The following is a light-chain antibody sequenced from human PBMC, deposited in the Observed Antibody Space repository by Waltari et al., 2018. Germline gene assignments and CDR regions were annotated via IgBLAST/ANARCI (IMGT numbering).Light chain of an antibody. CDR2: DVS. V-gene: IGLV2-14*01. Sequence: QSALTQPASVSGSPGQSTTISCTGTSSDVVFYNYVSWYQQHPGKAPKLMIYDVSERPSGVSNRFSGSKSGNTASLTISGLQAEDEADYYCNSYAVSSSWVFGGGTKLTVL. CDR1: SSDVVFYNY. CDR3: NSYAVSSSWV. J-gene: IGLJ3*02.